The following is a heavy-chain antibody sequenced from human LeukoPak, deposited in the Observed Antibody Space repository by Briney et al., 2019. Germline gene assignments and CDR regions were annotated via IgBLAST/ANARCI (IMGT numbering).Heavy chain of an antibody. CDR3: ARVVGSGVF. CDR1: GGTFTSYA. D-gene: IGHD3-10*01. Sequence: SVKLSCKASGGTFTSYAISWVREAPGPGLGWMRGFIPIFGTANYAKKFQARVTITADESTTTAYMALRSLRSEDTAVYYCARVVGSGVFWGQGTLVTVSS. V-gene: IGHV1-69*13. CDR2: FIPIFGTA. J-gene: IGHJ4*02.